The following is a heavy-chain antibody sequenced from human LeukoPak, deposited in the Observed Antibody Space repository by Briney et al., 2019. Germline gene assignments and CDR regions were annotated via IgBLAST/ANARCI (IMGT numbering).Heavy chain of an antibody. V-gene: IGHV3-23*01. CDR1: GFTFSSYA. CDR2: ISGSGGST. CDR3: AKHGYSSGWYVFDY. J-gene: IGHJ4*02. Sequence: QPGGSLRLSCAASGFTFSSYAMSWVRQAPGKGLEWVSGISGSGGSTYYADSVKGRFTISRDNSKNTLFLQMNSLRAEDTAVYYCAKHGYSSGWYVFDYWGQGTPVTVSS. D-gene: IGHD6-19*01.